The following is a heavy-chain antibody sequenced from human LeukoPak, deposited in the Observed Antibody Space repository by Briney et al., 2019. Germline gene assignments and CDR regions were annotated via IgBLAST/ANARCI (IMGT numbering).Heavy chain of an antibody. Sequence: GGSLRLSCAASGFTVSSYYMSWVRQAPGKGLEWVSVIYSGGSTYYADSVKGRFAISRDNSKNTLHLQMNSLRAEDTAVYYCARASSAYYYYYGMDVWGQGTTVTVSS. J-gene: IGHJ6*02. CDR3: ARASSAYYYYYGMDV. D-gene: IGHD6-19*01. CDR2: IYSGGST. CDR1: GFTVSSYY. V-gene: IGHV3-66*01.